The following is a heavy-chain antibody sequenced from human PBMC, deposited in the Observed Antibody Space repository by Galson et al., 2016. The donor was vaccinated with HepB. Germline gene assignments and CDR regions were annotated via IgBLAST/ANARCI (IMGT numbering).Heavy chain of an antibody. D-gene: IGHD6-6*01. Sequence: SETLSLTCTVSGGSISSSGYYWGWIRQPPGKSLEWIGTTYYSGTTYYNPSLKSRVTISVDPSKNQFSLRLTSVTAADTALYFCARHSLAPRPINWFDPWGQGTLATVSS. CDR3: ARHSLAPRPINWFDP. CDR1: GGSISSSGYY. CDR2: TYYSGTT. J-gene: IGHJ5*02. V-gene: IGHV4-39*01.